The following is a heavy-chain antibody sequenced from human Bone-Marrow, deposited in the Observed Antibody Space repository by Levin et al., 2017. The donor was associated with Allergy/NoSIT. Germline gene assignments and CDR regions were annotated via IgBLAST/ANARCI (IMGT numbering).Heavy chain of an antibody. CDR2: IHYSGST. Sequence: SETLSLTCTVSGGSISSGDYYWNWIRPPPGTGLEWIGYIHYSGSTHYNLSLKSRITISLDTSKNQFSLKLSSVTAADTAVYYCARDRSSGGSPGWFDPWGQGTLVTVSS. D-gene: IGHD2-15*01. CDR3: ARDRSSGGSPGWFDP. CDR1: GGSISSGDYY. J-gene: IGHJ5*02. V-gene: IGHV4-30-4*01.